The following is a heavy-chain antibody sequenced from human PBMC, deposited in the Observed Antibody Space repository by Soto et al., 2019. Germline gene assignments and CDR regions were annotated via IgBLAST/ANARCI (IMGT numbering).Heavy chain of an antibody. CDR3: ARSYYYGSGSYYPNDY. CDR2: IIPIFGTA. V-gene: IGHV1-69*13. CDR1: GGTFSSYA. J-gene: IGHJ4*02. D-gene: IGHD3-10*01. Sequence: ASVKVSCKASGGTFSSYAISWVRQAPGQGLEWMGGIIPIFGTANYAQKFQGRVTITADESTSTAYMELSSLRSEDTAVYYCARSYYYGSGSYYPNDYWGQGTLDTVSS.